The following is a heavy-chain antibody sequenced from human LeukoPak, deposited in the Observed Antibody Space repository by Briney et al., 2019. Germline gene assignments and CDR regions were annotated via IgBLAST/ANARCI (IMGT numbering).Heavy chain of an antibody. V-gene: IGHV4-34*01. Sequence: PSETLSLTCAVYGGSFSGYYWSWIRQPPGKGVEWIGEINHSGSTNYNPSLTSRVTISVDTSKNQFSLKLSSVTAADTAVYYCARGRIWGYSYGYGYWGQGTLVTVSS. J-gene: IGHJ4*02. D-gene: IGHD5-18*01. CDR2: INHSGST. CDR1: GGSFSGYY. CDR3: ARGRIWGYSYGYGY.